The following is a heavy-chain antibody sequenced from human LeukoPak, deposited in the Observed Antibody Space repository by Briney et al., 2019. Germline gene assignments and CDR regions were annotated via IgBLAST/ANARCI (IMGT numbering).Heavy chain of an antibody. CDR2: ISGSGGST. Sequence: GGSLRLSCAASGFTFSSYAMSWVRQAPGKGLEWVSAISGSGGSTYYADSVKSRFTISRDNSKNTLYLQMNSLRAEDTAVYYCAKDRKEYSGYDWSFDYWGQGTLVTVSS. D-gene: IGHD5-12*01. CDR3: AKDRKEYSGYDWSFDY. V-gene: IGHV3-23*01. J-gene: IGHJ4*02. CDR1: GFTFSSYA.